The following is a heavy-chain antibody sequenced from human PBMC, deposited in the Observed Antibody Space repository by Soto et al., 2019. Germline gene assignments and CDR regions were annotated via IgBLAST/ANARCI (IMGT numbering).Heavy chain of an antibody. CDR1: GATFSTYA. D-gene: IGHD3-16*01. V-gene: IGHV1-69*01. Sequence: QVQLVQSGAEVKKPGPSVKFSCKASGATFSTYAISGWRQAPGQGLEWMGGIIPIFGTANYAQKFQGRVTITADESTSTAYMELSSLRSEDTAVYYCARGAGPMILSVQTDYWGQGTLVTVSS. CDR3: ARGAGPMILSVQTDY. J-gene: IGHJ4*02. CDR2: IIPIFGTA.